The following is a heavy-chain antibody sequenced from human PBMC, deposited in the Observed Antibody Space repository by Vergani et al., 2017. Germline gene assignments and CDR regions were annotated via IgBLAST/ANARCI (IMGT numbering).Heavy chain of an antibody. Sequence: EVQLVESGGGLVQPGGSLRLSCSASGFTFSSYAMHWVRQAPGKGLEYVSAISSNGGSTYYADSVKGRFTISRDNSKNTLYLQMSSLRAEDTAVYYCVKDRMTYYDCWSGYMGTADYWGQGTLVTVSS. J-gene: IGHJ4*02. V-gene: IGHV3-64D*06. CDR3: VKDRMTYYDCWSGYMGTADY. D-gene: IGHD3-3*01. CDR1: GFTFSSYA. CDR2: ISSNGGST.